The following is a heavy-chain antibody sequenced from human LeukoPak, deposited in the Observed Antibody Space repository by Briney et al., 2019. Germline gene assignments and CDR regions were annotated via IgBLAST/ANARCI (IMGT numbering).Heavy chain of an antibody. J-gene: IGHJ4*02. V-gene: IGHV4-34*01. CDR2: INHSGST. CDR3: ALMVRGTTPGTDY. CDR1: GGSFSGYY. D-gene: IGHD3-10*01. Sequence: SETLSLTCAVYGGSFSGYYWSWIRQPAWKGLEWIGEINHSGSTNYNPSLNSRVTISVDTSKNQFSLKLSSVTAADTAVYYCALMVRGTTPGTDYWGQGTLVTVSS.